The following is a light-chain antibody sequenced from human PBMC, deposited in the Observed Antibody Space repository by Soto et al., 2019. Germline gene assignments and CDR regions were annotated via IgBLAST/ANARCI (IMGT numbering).Light chain of an antibody. V-gene: IGLV2-14*03. Sequence: QSVLTQPASVSGSPGQSITISCTGTSSDVGAYDFVSWYQQHPDKAPKLMIYEVSNRPSGVSNRFSGSKSVNTATLTISGLQAEDEADYCSSYTSSSTRVFGTGTKLTVL. CDR3: SSYTSSSTRV. CDR1: SSDVGAYDF. J-gene: IGLJ1*01. CDR2: EVS.